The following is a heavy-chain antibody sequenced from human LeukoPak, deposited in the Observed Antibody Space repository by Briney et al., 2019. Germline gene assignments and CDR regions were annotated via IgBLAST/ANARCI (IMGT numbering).Heavy chain of an antibody. CDR2: IYPGDSDT. V-gene: IGHV5-51*01. CDR3: ARGTTVIYPDNWFDP. CDR1: GYSFTSYW. D-gene: IGHD4-11*01. J-gene: IGHJ5*02. Sequence: PGESLKISCKGSGYSFTSYWIGWVRQMPGKGLEWMGIIYPGDSDTRYSPSFQGQVTISADKSISTAYLQWSSLKASDTAIYYCARGTTVIYPDNWFDPWGQGTLVTVSS.